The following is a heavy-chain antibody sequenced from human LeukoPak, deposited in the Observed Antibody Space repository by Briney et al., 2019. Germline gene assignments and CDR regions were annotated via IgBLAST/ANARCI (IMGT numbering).Heavy chain of an antibody. CDR2: IWYDGSEK. J-gene: IGHJ4*02. CDR1: GFTFRSYG. D-gene: IGHD1-26*01. Sequence: GGSLRLSCAASGFTFRSYGIHWVRQAPGKGLEWVPVIWYDGSEKYYADSVKGRFTISRDNAKNSLYLQMNSLRAEDTAVYYCARDKIVGATFFDYWGQGTLVTVSS. CDR3: ARDKIVGATFFDY. V-gene: IGHV3-33*01.